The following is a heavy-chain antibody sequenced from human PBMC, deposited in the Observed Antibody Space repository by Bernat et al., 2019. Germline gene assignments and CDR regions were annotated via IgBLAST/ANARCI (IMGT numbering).Heavy chain of an antibody. Sequence: QVQLVQSGAEVKKPGSSVKVSCKASAGTFSSYAISRVRQAPGQGLEWMGRIIPILGIANYAQKFQGRVKITADKATGRGYMELSSLTSEDTAVYCCAKSKRAPYCGGDCLDDFDIWGQGTMVTVSS. D-gene: IGHD2-21*02. J-gene: IGHJ3*02. V-gene: IGHV1-69*04. CDR1: AGTFSSYA. CDR2: IIPILGIA. CDR3: AKSKRAPYCGGDCLDDFDI.